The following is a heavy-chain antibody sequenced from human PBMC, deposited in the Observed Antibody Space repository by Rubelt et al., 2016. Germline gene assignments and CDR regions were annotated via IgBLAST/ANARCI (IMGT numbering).Heavy chain of an antibody. CDR1: GYY. V-gene: IGHV4-34*01. D-gene: IGHD6-19*01. Sequence: GYYWSWIRQPPGKGLEWIGAINHSGSTNYNPSLKSRVTISVDTSKNQFSLKLSSVTAADTAVYYCAGVIWGSGWSNNWFDPWGQGTLVTVSS. J-gene: IGHJ5*02. CDR2: INHSGST. CDR3: AGVIWGSGWSNNWFDP.